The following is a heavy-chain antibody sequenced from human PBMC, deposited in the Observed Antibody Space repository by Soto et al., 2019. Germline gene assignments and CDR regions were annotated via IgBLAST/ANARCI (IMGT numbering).Heavy chain of an antibody. CDR2: IKSKTDGGTT. CDR3: TTDQWLLWFGEFPVDYYTDV. D-gene: IGHD3-10*01. CDR1: GFTFSSYS. Sequence: PGGSLRLSCAASGFTFSSYSMNWVRQAPGKGLEWVGRIKSKTDGGTTDYAAPVKGRFTISRDDSKNTLYLQMNSLKTEDTAVYYCTTDQWLLWFGEFPVDYYTDVWGKGTTVTISS. J-gene: IGHJ6*03. V-gene: IGHV3-15*01.